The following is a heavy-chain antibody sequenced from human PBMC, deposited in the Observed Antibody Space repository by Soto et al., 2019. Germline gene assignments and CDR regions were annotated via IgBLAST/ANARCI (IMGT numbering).Heavy chain of an antibody. CDR2: INDDGSST. CDR3: ARNSWTYPRDFDY. V-gene: IGHV3-74*01. D-gene: IGHD1-7*01. CDR1: GFTFRSYW. Sequence: PGGSLRLSCAASGFTFRSYWMHWVRQAPGEGLVWVSRINDDGSSTKYADSVEDRFTISRDNAKDTLYLQMSSLRAEDTAVYYCARNSWTYPRDFDYWGQGSQAT. J-gene: IGHJ4*02.